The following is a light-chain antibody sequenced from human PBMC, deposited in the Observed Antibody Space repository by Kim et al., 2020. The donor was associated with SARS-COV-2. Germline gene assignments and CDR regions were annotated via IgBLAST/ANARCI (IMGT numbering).Light chain of an antibody. CDR2: AAS. J-gene: IGKJ4*01. V-gene: IGKV1-27*01. Sequence: SASVGDRVTNACRASQGISNYLAWYQQKPRKVPNLLIYAASILQSGVPSRFSGSGAGTDFTLTISSLQPEDVATYYCQKYNSVPLTFGGGTKLEI. CDR1: QGISNY. CDR3: QKYNSVPLT.